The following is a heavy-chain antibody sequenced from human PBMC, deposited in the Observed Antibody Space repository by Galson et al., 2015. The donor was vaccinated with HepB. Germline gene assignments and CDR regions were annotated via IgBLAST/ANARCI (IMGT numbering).Heavy chain of an antibody. CDR1: GFTFGSYA. J-gene: IGHJ4*02. V-gene: IGHV3-64D*06. Sequence: SLRLSCAASGFTFGSYAMHWVRQAPGKGLEFVSAISSNGGRTYYADSVKGRFTISRDNSKNTLFLQMSSLRPEDTAVYYCVKDRPLYCGGDCYSLDYWGQGTLVTVSS. CDR2: ISSNGGRT. D-gene: IGHD2-21*02. CDR3: VKDRPLYCGGDCYSLDY.